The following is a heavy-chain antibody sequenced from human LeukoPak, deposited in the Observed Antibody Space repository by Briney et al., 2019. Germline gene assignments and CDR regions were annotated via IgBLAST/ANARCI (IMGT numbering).Heavy chain of an antibody. CDR1: GSTFSSYA. V-gene: IGHV3-23*01. CDR2: ISGSGGST. Sequence: GGSLRLSCAASGSTFSSYAMSWVRQAPGKGLEWVSAISGSGGSTYYADSVKGRFTISRDNSKNTLYLQMNSLRAEDTAVYYCAKDRVYYYGSGSYYPNWFDPWGQGTLVTVSS. D-gene: IGHD3-10*01. CDR3: AKDRVYYYGSGSYYPNWFDP. J-gene: IGHJ5*02.